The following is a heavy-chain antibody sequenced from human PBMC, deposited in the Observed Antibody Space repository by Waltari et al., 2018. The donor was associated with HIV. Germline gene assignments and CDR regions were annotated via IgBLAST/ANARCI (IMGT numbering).Heavy chain of an antibody. CDR2: IKQDGGEK. CDR1: GLPFSRYW. CDR3: ATSRTFDY. J-gene: IGHJ4*02. D-gene: IGHD2-2*01. Sequence: EVQLVESGGGLVQPGGSLRLSCAASGLPFSRYWMSWVRQAPGKGLEWVANIKQDGGEKYYVDSVRGRFAISRDNAQNSLYLQMNNLRAEDTAVYFCATSRTFDYWGQGTLVTVSS. V-gene: IGHV3-7*01.